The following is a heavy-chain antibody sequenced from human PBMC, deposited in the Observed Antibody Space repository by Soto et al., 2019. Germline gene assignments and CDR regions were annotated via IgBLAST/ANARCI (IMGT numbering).Heavy chain of an antibody. V-gene: IGHV1-46*01. J-gene: IGHJ1*01. CDR2: VNPSGGST. CDR1: GYLFTAYS. CDR3: AREGNCSGGTCYSEYFHR. Sequence: ASVKVSCKASGYLFTAYSMHWVRLAPGQGLEWMGVVNPSGGSTKYAQNFQGRVTMTRDTSTTTIYMELSSLRSDDTAIYYCAREGNCSGGTCYSEYFHRCGQGTLVTVSS. D-gene: IGHD2-15*01.